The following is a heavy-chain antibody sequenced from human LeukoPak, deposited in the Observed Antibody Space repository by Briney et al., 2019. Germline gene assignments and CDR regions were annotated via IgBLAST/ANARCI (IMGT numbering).Heavy chain of an antibody. D-gene: IGHD2-8*01. Sequence: GGSLRLSCAVSGFRFSNNWLSWVRQAPGRGLEWVANIKPDGSGQYYVDSVKGRFTISRDNAKNSLYLQMSSLRAEDTAVYYCATLNGPLFEYWGQGTLVTVPS. CDR3: ATLNGPLFEY. V-gene: IGHV3-7*01. CDR2: IKPDGSGQ. J-gene: IGHJ4*02. CDR1: GFRFSNNW.